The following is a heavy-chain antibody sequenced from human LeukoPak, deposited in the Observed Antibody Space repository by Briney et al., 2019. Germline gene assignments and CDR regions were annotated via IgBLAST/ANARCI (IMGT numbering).Heavy chain of an antibody. CDR2: IYSGGST. CDR3: ARELGDYYDSSGLAY. J-gene: IGHJ4*02. Sequence: GGSLRLSCAASEFSVGSNYMTWVRQAPGKGLEWVSLIYSGGSTYYADSVKGRFTISRDNSKNTLYLQMNSLRAEDTAVYYCARELGDYYDSSGLAYWGQGTLVTVSS. D-gene: IGHD3-22*01. V-gene: IGHV3-66*01. CDR1: EFSVGSNY.